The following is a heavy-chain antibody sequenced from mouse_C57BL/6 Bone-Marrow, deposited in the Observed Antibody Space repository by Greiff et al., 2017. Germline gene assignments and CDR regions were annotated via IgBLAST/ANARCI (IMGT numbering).Heavy chain of an antibody. CDR2: IWRGGST. D-gene: IGHD2-4*01. Sequence: QVQLKESGPGLVQPSQSLSITCTVSGFSLTSYGVHWVRQSPGKGLEWLGVIWRGGSTDYNAAFMSRLSITKDNSKSQVFFKMNSLQADDTAIYXCAKHYDYDAGYYAMDYWGQGTSVTVSS. V-gene: IGHV2-5*01. CDR3: AKHYDYDAGYYAMDY. J-gene: IGHJ4*01. CDR1: GFSLTSYG.